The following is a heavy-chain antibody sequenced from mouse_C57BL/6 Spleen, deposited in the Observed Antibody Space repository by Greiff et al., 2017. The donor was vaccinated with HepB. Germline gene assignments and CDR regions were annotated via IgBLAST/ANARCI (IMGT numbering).Heavy chain of an antibody. D-gene: IGHD2-5*01. V-gene: IGHV1-69*01. Sequence: VQLQQPGAELVMPGASVKLSCKASGYTFTSYWMHWVKQRPGQGLEWIGEIDPSDSYTNYNQKFKGKSTLTVDKSSSTAYMQLSSLTSEDSAVYYCARVSYYSNPPYAMDYWGQGTSVTVSS. CDR2: IDPSDSYT. CDR1: GYTFTSYW. J-gene: IGHJ4*01. CDR3: ARVSYYSNPPYAMDY.